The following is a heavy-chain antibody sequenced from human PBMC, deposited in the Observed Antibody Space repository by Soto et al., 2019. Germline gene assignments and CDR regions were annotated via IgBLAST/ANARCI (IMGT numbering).Heavy chain of an antibody. J-gene: IGHJ6*02. CDR3: AKGGCSSTSCYPGSPPPHYYYYYGMDV. V-gene: IGHV3-23*01. D-gene: IGHD2-2*01. CDR1: GFTFSSYA. Sequence: PVGSLRLSCAASGFTFSSYAMSWVRQAPGKGLEWVSAISGSGGSTYYADSVKGRFTISRDNSKNTLYLQMNSLRAEDTAVYYCAKGGCSSTSCYPGSPPPHYYYYYGMDVWGQGTTVTVSS. CDR2: ISGSGGST.